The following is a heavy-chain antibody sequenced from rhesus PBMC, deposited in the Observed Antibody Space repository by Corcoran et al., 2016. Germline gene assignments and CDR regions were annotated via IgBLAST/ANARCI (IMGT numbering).Heavy chain of an antibody. J-gene: IGHJ5-1*01. V-gene: IGHV4-93*02. CDR1: AVSIRRDYW. D-gene: IGHD3-34*01. CDR3: ARHEGGEQGSFDV. Sequence: QVQLQESGPAVVKPSETLSLTCAVSAVSIRRDYWWSWIRQSPGQGLEWIGGIHWTHWTFKYTPPLQSRLPISIATAKNQCSRRLTSVPAADTSVYYCARHEGGEQGSFDVWGPGVPVTVS. CDR2: IHWTHWTF.